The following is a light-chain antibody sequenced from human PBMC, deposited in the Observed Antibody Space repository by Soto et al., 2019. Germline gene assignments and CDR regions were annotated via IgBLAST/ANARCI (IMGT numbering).Light chain of an antibody. CDR1: ESVRSN. Sequence: EIVMTQSPASLSVSPGQRATLSCRASESVRSNLAWYQQKPGQAPRLLLYGASARATGIPARFSGSGSGTEFTLTIISLQSEDFAVYYCQQYNDRSTFGPGTTVSVK. V-gene: IGKV3-15*01. CDR3: QQYNDRST. CDR2: GAS. J-gene: IGKJ3*01.